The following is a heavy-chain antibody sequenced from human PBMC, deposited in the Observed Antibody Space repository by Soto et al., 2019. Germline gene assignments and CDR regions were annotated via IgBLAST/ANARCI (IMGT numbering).Heavy chain of an antibody. CDR2: ISGSGGST. J-gene: IGHJ4*02. Sequence: GGSLRLSCAASGFTFSSYAMSWVRQAPGKGLEWVSAISGSGGSTYYADSVKGRFTISRDNSKNTLYLQMNSLRAEDTAVYYCAKDLIREYSSSRLFDYWGQGTLVTVSS. D-gene: IGHD6-6*01. CDR1: GFTFSSYA. CDR3: AKDLIREYSSSRLFDY. V-gene: IGHV3-23*01.